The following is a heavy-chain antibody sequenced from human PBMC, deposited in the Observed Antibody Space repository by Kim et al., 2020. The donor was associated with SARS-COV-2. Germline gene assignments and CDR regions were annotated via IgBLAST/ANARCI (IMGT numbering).Heavy chain of an antibody. CDR2: IYWDDDK. D-gene: IGHD2-2*01. J-gene: IGHJ6*02. V-gene: IGHV2-5*02. CDR1: GFSLSTSGVG. CDR3: EVHQLPGGPYYYYGMDV. Sequence: SGPTLVKPTQTPTLTCTFSGFSLSTSGVGVGWIRQPPGKALEWLALIYWDDDKRYSPSLKSRLTITKDTSKNQVVLTMTNMDPVDTATYYCEVHQLPGGPYYYYGMDVWGQGTTVTVSS.